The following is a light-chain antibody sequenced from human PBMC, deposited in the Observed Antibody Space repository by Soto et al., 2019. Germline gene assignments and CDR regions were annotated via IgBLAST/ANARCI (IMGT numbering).Light chain of an antibody. CDR1: NIGSKS. V-gene: IGLV3-21*04. Sequence: SYELTQPPSVSVAPGKTARITCGGNNIGSKSVHWYQQKPGQAPVVVIYDDNDRPSGIPERFSGSNFGNKATLTISRVEAGDEADYYCQVWDSSSDHRNVFGSGTKVTVL. J-gene: IGLJ6*01. CDR3: QVWDSSSDHRNV. CDR2: DDN.